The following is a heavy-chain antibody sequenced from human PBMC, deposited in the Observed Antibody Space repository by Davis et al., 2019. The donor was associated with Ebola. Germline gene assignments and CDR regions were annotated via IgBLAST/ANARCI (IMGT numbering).Heavy chain of an antibody. V-gene: IGHV4-38-2*02. Sequence: SETLSLTCTVSGYSISSGYYWGWIRQPPGKGLEWIGSIYHSGSTYYNPSLKSRVTISVDTSKNQFSLKLSSVTAADTAVYYCARVRAIAVAGTGDYWGQGTLVTVSS. J-gene: IGHJ4*02. CDR3: ARVRAIAVAGTGDY. CDR2: IYHSGST. D-gene: IGHD6-19*01. CDR1: GYSISSGYY.